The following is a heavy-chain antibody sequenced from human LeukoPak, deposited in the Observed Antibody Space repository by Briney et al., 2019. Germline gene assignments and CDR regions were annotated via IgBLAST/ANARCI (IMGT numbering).Heavy chain of an antibody. D-gene: IGHD3-22*01. J-gene: IGHJ4*02. Sequence: SETLSLTCTVSGGSISPYYRSWIRQPPGKGLEWIGYVDYRGTTNYNPSLKSRVTISVDTSKSQFSLRVTSVTAADTAVYYCARSPDSSDYYFYFDYWGQGTLVPVSS. CDR2: VDYRGTT. V-gene: IGHV4-59*08. CDR1: GGSISPYY. CDR3: ARSPDSSDYYFYFDY.